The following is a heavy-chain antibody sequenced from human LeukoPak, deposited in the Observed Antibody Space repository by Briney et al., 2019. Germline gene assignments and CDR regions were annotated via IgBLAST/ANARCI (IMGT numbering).Heavy chain of an antibody. CDR1: GYTFTGYY. Sequence: VASVTVSCKASGYTFTGYYMHWVRQAPGQGLEWMGWINPNSGGTNYAQKFQGRVTMTRDTSISTAYMELSRLRSDDTAVYYCARDIIAVAGTGDYWGQGTLVTVSS. V-gene: IGHV1-2*02. D-gene: IGHD6-19*01. J-gene: IGHJ4*02. CDR3: ARDIIAVAGTGDY. CDR2: INPNSGGT.